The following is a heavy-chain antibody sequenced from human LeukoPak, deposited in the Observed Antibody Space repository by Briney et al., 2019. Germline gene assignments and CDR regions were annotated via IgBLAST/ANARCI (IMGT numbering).Heavy chain of an antibody. CDR3: ARSYDGSGYYFRTVEY. CDR2: IWFDGSGK. D-gene: IGHD3-22*01. J-gene: IGHJ4*02. V-gene: IGHV3-33*08. Sequence: SLRLSCAASGFXXSSXAMSWVRQAPGKGLEWVAVIWFDGSGKQHADSVKGRFIISRDNSKNTLYLEMNSLRAEDTAVYYCARSYDGSGYYFRTVEYWGQGTLVTVSS. CDR1: GFXXSSXA.